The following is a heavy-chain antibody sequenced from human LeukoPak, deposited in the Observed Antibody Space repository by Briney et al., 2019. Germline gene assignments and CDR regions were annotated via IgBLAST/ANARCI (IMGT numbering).Heavy chain of an antibody. CDR1: GGSFSGYY. V-gene: IGHV4-34*01. CDR3: AREVAHDSSLNWFDP. Sequence: TSETLSLTCAVYGGSFSGYYWSWIRQPPGKGLEWIGEINHSGSTNYNPSLKSRVTISVDTSKNQFSLKLSSVTAADTAVYYCAREVAHDSSLNWFDPWGQGTLVTVSS. D-gene: IGHD3-22*01. CDR2: INHSGST. J-gene: IGHJ5*02.